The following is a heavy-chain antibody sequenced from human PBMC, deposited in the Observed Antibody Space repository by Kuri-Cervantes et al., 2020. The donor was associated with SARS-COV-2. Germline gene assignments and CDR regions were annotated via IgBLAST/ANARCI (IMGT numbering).Heavy chain of an antibody. J-gene: IGHJ6*02. V-gene: IGHV1-8*01. CDR1: GYTFSNYD. CDR3: ARRGKTTIFGVSFHHYGMDV. Sequence: ASVKVSCKASGYTFSNYDINWVRQATGQGLEWMGWMNPNSGNTGYAQKFQGRVTMTRNTSISTAYMELSSLRSEGTAVYYCARRGKTTIFGVSFHHYGMDVWGQGTTVTVSS. CDR2: MNPNSGNT. D-gene: IGHD3-3*01.